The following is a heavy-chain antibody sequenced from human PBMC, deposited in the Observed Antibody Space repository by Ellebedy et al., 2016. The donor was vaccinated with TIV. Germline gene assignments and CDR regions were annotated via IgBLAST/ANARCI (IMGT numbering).Heavy chain of an antibody. J-gene: IGHJ6*02. CDR3: ARDSGGISYFYGMDV. CDR1: GFTFVSYW. Sequence: GGSLRLXCEASGFTFVSYWMNWVRLAPGKGLEWVANIKQDGSENNYGDSVKGRFTISRDNAKNSLYLQMISLRAEDTAVYYCARDSGGISYFYGMDVWGQGTTVTVSS. V-gene: IGHV3-7*01. D-gene: IGHD2-15*01. CDR2: IKQDGSEN.